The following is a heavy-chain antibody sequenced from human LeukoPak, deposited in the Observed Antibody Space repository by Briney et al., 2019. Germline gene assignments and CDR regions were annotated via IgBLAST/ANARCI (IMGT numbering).Heavy chain of an antibody. J-gene: IGHJ4*02. V-gene: IGHV3-48*04. CDR2: ISSSSSTI. D-gene: IGHD3-10*02. CDR3: ARDPVLWSVFFDY. CDR1: GFTFSSYS. Sequence: GGSLRLSCAASGFTFSSYSMNWVRQAPGKGLEWVSYISSSSSTIYYADSVKGRFTISRDNAKNSLHLQMNSLRAEDTAVYYCARDPVLWSVFFDYWGQGTLVTVSS.